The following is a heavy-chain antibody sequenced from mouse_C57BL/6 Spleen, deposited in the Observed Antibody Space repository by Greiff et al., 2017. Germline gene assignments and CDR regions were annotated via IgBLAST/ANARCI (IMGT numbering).Heavy chain of an antibody. J-gene: IGHJ4*01. CDR2: IHPNSGST. CDR3: EYYSNYGDAMDY. V-gene: IGHV1-64*01. CDR1: GYTFTSYW. D-gene: IGHD2-5*01. Sequence: QVQLKQPGAELVKPGASVKLSCKASGYTFTSYWMHWVKQRPGQGLEWIGMIHPNSGSTNYNEKFKSKATLTVDKSSSTAYMQLSSLTSEDSAVYYCEYYSNYGDAMDYWGQGTSVTVSS.